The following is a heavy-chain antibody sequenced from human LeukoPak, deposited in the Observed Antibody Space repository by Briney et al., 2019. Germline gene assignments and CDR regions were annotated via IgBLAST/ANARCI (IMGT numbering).Heavy chain of an antibody. CDR1: GYTFTGYY. J-gene: IGHJ6*03. Sequence: GASVKVSCKASGYTFTGYYMHWVRQAPGQGLEWMGWINPNSGGTNYAQKFQGRVTMTRDTSISTAYMELSRLRSDDTAVYYCAGDRTVSILDRRYYYSYYMDVGGKGTTVTVSS. V-gene: IGHV1-2*02. CDR3: AGDRTVSILDRRYYYSYYMDV. CDR2: INPNSGGT. D-gene: IGHD1-1*01.